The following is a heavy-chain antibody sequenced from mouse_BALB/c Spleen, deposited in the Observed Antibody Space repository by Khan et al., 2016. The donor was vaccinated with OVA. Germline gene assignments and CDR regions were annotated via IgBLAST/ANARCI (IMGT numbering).Heavy chain of an antibody. V-gene: IGHV1S81*02. D-gene: IGHD2-1*01. CDR3: TRSGYGSFAY. Sequence: VQLQESGAELVKPGASVKLSCKASGFTFTSYYMYWVKQRPGQGLEWIGEFNPSNGDTNFNEKFKSKATLTVDRSSSTAYMQLNSLTSEDSAVYYCTRSGYGSFAYWGQGTLVIVSA. CDR2: FNPSNGDT. J-gene: IGHJ3*01. CDR1: GFTFTSYY.